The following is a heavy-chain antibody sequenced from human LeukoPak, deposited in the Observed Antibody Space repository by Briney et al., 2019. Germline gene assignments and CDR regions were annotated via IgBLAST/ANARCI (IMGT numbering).Heavy chain of an antibody. J-gene: IGHJ4*02. CDR1: GSTFSSYA. CDR2: ISGSGGST. D-gene: IGHD2-15*01. CDR3: AKALAQVVVAATYDY. V-gene: IGHV3-23*01. Sequence: GGSLRLSCAASGSTFSSYAMSWVRQAPGKGLEWVSAISGSGGSTYYADSVKGRFTISRDNSKNTLYQQMNSLRAEDTAVYYCAKALAQVVVAATYDYWGQGTMVTVSS.